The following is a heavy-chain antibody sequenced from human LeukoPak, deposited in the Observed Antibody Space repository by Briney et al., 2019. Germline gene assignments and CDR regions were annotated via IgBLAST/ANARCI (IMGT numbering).Heavy chain of an antibody. CDR2: IYHSGTT. D-gene: IGHD3-9*01. Sequence: SETLSLTCAVSGGTIISSSYNWGWIRQPPGKGLEWIGTIYHSGTTYYNPSLKSRVTISVDTSKNQFFLKLSSVTAADTAVYYCARLPTGYPNWFDPWGQGSLVTVSS. CDR1: GGTIISSSYN. CDR3: ARLPTGYPNWFDP. V-gene: IGHV4-39*01. J-gene: IGHJ5*02.